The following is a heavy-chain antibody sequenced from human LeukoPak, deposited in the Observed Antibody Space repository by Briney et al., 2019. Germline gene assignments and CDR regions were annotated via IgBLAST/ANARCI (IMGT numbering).Heavy chain of an antibody. V-gene: IGHV3-20*04. CDR3: ARDEEGGSYPLDY. CDR1: GFTFDDYG. J-gene: IGHJ4*02. D-gene: IGHD1-26*01. CDR2: INWNGGST. Sequence: GGSLRLSCAASGFTFDDYGMGWVRQAPGKGLEWVSGINWNGGSTGYTDSVKGRFTISRDNAKNSLYLQMNSLRADDTALYYCARDEEGGSYPLDYWGQGTLVTVSS.